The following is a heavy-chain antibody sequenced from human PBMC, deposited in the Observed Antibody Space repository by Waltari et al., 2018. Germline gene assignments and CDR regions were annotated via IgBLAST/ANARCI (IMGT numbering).Heavy chain of an antibody. CDR1: GGTFSSYA. CDR3: AREMEEAVAGLHWFDP. D-gene: IGHD6-19*01. J-gene: IGHJ5*02. Sequence: QVQLVQSGAEVKKPGSSVKVSCTASGGTFSSYAISWVRQAPGQGLEWMGRVLPIFGTAKYAQKFQGRVTITADQSTSTAYKELCSLRSEDTAVYYCAREMEEAVAGLHWFDPLGQGTLVTVSS. CDR2: VLPIFGTA. V-gene: IGHV1-69*15.